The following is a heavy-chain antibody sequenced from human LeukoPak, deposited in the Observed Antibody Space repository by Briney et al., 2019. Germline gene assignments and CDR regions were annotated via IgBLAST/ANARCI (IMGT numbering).Heavy chain of an antibody. V-gene: IGHV1-2*02. CDR1: GYTFTGYY. D-gene: IGHD1-7*01. CDR3: ARGGLTGTWDYYYYMDV. J-gene: IGHJ6*03. Sequence: GASVRVSCKASGYTFTGYYMHWVRQAPGQGLEWMGWINPNSGGTNYAQKFQGRVTMTRDTSISTAYMELSRLRSDDTAVYYCARGGLTGTWDYYYYMDVWGKGTTVTASS. CDR2: INPNSGGT.